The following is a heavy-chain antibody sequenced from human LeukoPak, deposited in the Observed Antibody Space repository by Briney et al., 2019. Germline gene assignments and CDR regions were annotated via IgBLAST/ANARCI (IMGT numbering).Heavy chain of an antibody. J-gene: IGHJ3*02. CDR2: ISSSSSYI. CDR3: ARVYSSGSYDAFDI. D-gene: IGHD6-19*01. Sequence: GGSLRLSCAASGFTVSSNYMNWVRQAPGKGLEWVSFISSSSSYIYYADSVKGRFTVSRDNAKNSLYLQMNSLRAADTAVYYCARVYSSGSYDAFDIWGQGTMVTVSS. V-gene: IGHV3-21*01. CDR1: GFTVSSNY.